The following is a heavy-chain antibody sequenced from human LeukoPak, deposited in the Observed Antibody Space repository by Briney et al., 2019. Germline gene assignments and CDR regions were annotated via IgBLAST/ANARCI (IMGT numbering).Heavy chain of an antibody. V-gene: IGHV1-69*04. CDR2: IIPILEVP. J-gene: IGHJ3*02. CDR3: ARRTCRGSSCYRNDASDI. CDR1: GDSFNTCA. D-gene: IGHD2-15*01. Sequence: SVKVSCKASGDSFNTCAINWVRQAPGQGLEWMGKIIPILEVPNIAREFQGRVTITADKSTNTAYLELKSLRSEDTALYFCARRTCRGSSCYRNDASDIWGQGTMVTVSS.